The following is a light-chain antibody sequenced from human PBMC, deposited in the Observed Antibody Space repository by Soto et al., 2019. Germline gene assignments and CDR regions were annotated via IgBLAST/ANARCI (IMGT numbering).Light chain of an antibody. CDR2: DAY. CDR1: QSFRGL. Sequence: EVVLTQSPVTLSLSPGERATLSCRASQSFRGLLAWYQQKPGQAPRLLIYDAYNRATRIPPSFSGSGSGTDFTLTISSLEPEDSAVYDCQQRHMRPITFGQGTRLEIK. J-gene: IGKJ5*01. CDR3: QQRHMRPIT. V-gene: IGKV3-11*01.